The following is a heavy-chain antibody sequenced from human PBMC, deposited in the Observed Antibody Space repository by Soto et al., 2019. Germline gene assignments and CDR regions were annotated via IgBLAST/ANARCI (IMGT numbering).Heavy chain of an antibody. J-gene: IGHJ6*02. Sequence: QVQLVQSGAEVKKPGSSVKVSCKASGGTFSSYAISWVRQAPGQGLEWMGGIIPIFGTANYAQKFQGRVTITADESTRTADVELSSLRAEDTAVYYCARAGRRSSFRPYGMDVWGQGTTVTVAS. D-gene: IGHD3-3*02. CDR2: IIPIFGTA. CDR3: ARAGRRSSFRPYGMDV. V-gene: IGHV1-69*01. CDR1: GGTFSSYA.